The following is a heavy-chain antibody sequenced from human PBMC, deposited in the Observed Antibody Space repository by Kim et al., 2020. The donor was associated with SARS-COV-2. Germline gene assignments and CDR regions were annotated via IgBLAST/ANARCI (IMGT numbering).Heavy chain of an antibody. CDR1: GFAFSNYG. CDR3: AKGTVNGGSNVQ. J-gene: IGHJ4*02. V-gene: IGHV3-30*18. Sequence: GGSLRLSCAASGFAFSNYGMHWVRQAPGKGLEWVAVISYNGSNKYYADSVKGRFTISTDNSKNTLYLQMNSLRAEDTAVYYCAKGTVNGGSNVQWDQGT. CDR2: ISYNGSNK. D-gene: IGHD4-17*01.